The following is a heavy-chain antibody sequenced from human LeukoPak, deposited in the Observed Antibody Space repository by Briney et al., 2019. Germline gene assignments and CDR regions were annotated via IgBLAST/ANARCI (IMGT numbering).Heavy chain of an antibody. D-gene: IGHD3-10*01. J-gene: IGHJ4*02. CDR3: ASMVRGSSRSGYFDY. CDR2: IYHSGST. V-gene: IGHV4-38-2*02. Sequence: SETLSLTCTVSGYSISSGYYWGWIRQPPGKGLEWMGSIYHSGSTYYNPSLKSRVTISVDTSKNQFSLKLSSVTAADTAVYYCASMVRGSSRSGYFDYWGQGTLVTVSS. CDR1: GYSISSGYY.